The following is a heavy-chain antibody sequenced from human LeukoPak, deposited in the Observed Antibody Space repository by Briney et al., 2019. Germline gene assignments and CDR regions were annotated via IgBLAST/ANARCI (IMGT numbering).Heavy chain of an antibody. CDR3: AKGVGTALVHTNLDY. CDR1: GYSFTSYG. J-gene: IGHJ4*02. CDR2: ISTYNGNT. Sequence: ASVKVSCKASGYSFTSYGISWVRQAPGQGLEWMGWISTYNGNTNYAQKVQGRVTMTTDTSTSTAYMELKSLRSDDTAVYYCAKGVGTALVHTNLDYWGQGTLVTVSS. D-gene: IGHD5-18*01. V-gene: IGHV1-18*01.